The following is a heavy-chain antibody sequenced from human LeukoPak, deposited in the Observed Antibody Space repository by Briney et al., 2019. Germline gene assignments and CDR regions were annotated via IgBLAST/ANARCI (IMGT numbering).Heavy chain of an antibody. CDR1: GFTFSSYA. J-gene: IGHJ5*02. Sequence: GRSLRLSCAASGFTFSSYAMSWVRQAPGKGLEWVSAISGSGGSTYYADSVKGRFTISRDNSKNTLYLQMNSLRAEDTAVYYCAKSGYCSGGSCHNWFDPWGQGTLVTVSS. D-gene: IGHD2-15*01. V-gene: IGHV3-23*01. CDR2: ISGSGGST. CDR3: AKSGYCSGGSCHNWFDP.